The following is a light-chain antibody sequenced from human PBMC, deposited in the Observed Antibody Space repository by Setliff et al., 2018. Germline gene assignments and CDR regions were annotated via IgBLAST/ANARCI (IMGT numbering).Light chain of an antibody. J-gene: IGKJ1*01. Sequence: DIQLTQSPTTLSASIGDRVTITCRASQSVSYWLAWFQQKSGKAPKVLISKASNLESGVPSRFSGSGSGTEFTLTISSLQPDDFATYYCQHFIGESWTFGQGTKVDIK. V-gene: IGKV1-5*03. CDR1: QSVSYW. CDR3: QHFIGESWT. CDR2: KAS.